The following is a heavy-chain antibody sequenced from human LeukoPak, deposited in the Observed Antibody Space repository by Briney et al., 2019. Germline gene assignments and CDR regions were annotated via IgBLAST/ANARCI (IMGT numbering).Heavy chain of an antibody. D-gene: IGHD5-18*01. Sequence: PGRSLRLSCAASGFTFSSYGMHWVRQAPGKGLEWVAVISYDGSNKYYADSVKGRFTISRDNSKNTLYLQMNSLRAEDTAVYYCARGREGYSYDDAFDIWGQGTMVTVSS. CDR3: ARGREGYSYDDAFDI. J-gene: IGHJ3*02. CDR2: ISYDGSNK. CDR1: GFTFSSYG. V-gene: IGHV3-30*03.